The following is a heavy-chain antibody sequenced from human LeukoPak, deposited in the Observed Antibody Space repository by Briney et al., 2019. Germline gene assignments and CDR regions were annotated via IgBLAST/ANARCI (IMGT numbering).Heavy chain of an antibody. Sequence: PSETLSLTCPVSGGSISSSSAYWGWIRQPPGKGLEWIGSIYYSKNTYYNPSLKSRVTISADTSKNQFSLTLGSVSATDTAVYYCVSPRGFSYGYFDYWGQGTLVTVSS. CDR3: VSPRGFSYGYFDY. CDR1: GGSISSSSAY. CDR2: IYYSKNT. D-gene: IGHD5-18*01. J-gene: IGHJ4*02. V-gene: IGHV4-39*01.